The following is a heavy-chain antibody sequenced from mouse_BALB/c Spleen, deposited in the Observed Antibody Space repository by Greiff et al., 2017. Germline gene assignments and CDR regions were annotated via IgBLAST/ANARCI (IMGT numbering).Heavy chain of an antibody. CDR2: INPSNGRT. CDR3: ATGLDYFDY. D-gene: IGHD3-3*01. J-gene: IGHJ2*01. V-gene: IGHV1S81*02. CDR1: GYTFTSYW. Sequence: QVQLQQPGAELVKPGASVKLSCKASGYTFTSYWMHWVKQRPGQGLEWIGEINPSNGRTNYNEKFKSKATLTVDKSSSTAYMQLSSLTSEDSAVYYCATGLDYFDYWGQGTTLTVSS.